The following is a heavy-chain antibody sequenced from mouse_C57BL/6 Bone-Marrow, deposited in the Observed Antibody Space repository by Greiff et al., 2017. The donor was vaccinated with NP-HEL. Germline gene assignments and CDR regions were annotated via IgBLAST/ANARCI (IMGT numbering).Heavy chain of an antibody. CDR3: TTELCPYWYFDV. CDR2: IDPENGDT. J-gene: IGHJ1*03. CDR1: GFNIKDDY. V-gene: IGHV14-4*01. D-gene: IGHD1-1*02. Sequence: VQLQQSGAELVRPGASVKLSCTASGFNIKDDYMHWVKQRPEQGLEWIGWIDPENGDTEYASKFQGKATITVDTSSNTAYLQLSSLTSEDTAVYYCTTELCPYWYFDVWGTGTTVTVSS.